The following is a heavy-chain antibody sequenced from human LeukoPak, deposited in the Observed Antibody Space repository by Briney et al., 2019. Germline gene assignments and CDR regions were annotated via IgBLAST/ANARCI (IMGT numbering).Heavy chain of an antibody. CDR3: AKGSSSGWYGNFDY. CDR1: GFPFGSYV. CDR2: ISGSGGST. Sequence: GGSLRLSCEASGFPFGSYVMSWVRQAPGKGLEWVSAISGSGGSTYYADSVKGRFTISRDNSKNTLYLQMNSLRAEDTAVYYCAKGSSSGWYGNFDYWGQGTLVTVSS. V-gene: IGHV3-23*01. J-gene: IGHJ4*02. D-gene: IGHD6-19*01.